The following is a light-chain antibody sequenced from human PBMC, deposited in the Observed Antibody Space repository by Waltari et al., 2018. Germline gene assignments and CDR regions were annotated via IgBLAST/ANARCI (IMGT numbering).Light chain of an antibody. CDR2: EGS. Sequence: QSALTQPASVSGSPGQSITISCTGTSNVVGSYNLVSWYQRHPGKAPELLIYEGSKRPSGVSNPFSGSKSGNTASLTISGLQAEDEADYFCCSYASGSTIIFGGGTKLTVL. CDR3: CSYASGSTII. CDR1: SNVVGSYNL. V-gene: IGLV2-23*01. J-gene: IGLJ2*01.